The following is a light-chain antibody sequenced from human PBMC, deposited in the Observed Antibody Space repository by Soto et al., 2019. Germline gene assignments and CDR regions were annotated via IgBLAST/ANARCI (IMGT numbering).Light chain of an antibody. CDR2: GAS. CDR1: QSVSSTY. CDR3: QQYGSSPPIT. V-gene: IGKV3-20*01. J-gene: IGKJ5*01. Sequence: EIVLTQSPGTLSLSPGERATLSCRASQSVSSTYLAWHQQKPGQAPRPLIYGASSRATGIPDRFSGSGSWTDFTLTISTLEPEDFAVYYCQQYGSSPPITFGQGTRLEIK.